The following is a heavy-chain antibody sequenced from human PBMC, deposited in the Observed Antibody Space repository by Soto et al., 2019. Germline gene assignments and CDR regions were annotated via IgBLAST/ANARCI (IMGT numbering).Heavy chain of an antibody. CDR2: ISGGGSST. CDR1: GFTFSSNA. J-gene: IGHJ4*02. V-gene: IGHV3-23*01. Sequence: GGSLRLSCAASGFTFSSNAMSWVRQAPGKGLEWVSVISGGGSSTYYADSVKGRFTISRDDSKNTAYLQMNSLKIEDTAVYYCTRPTYYYDYRNYYGGAVDYWGQGTPVTVSS. CDR3: TRPTYYYDYRNYYGGAVDY. D-gene: IGHD3-22*01.